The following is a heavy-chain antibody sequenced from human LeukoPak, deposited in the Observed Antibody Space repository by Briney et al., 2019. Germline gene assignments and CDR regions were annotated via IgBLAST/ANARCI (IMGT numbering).Heavy chain of an antibody. CDR1: GFTVSNTY. CDR3: ARARDQQGAPRQYFFDS. D-gene: IGHD1-26*01. CDR2: IYAGGDT. V-gene: IGHV3-66*01. J-gene: IGHJ4*02. Sequence: PPGGSLRLSCAASGFTVSNTYMSWVRQAPGKGLEWVSMIYAGGDTYYADPVKGRFTISRDSSKNILYLQMNGLRADDTAVFYCARARDQQGAPRQYFFDSWGQGTLVTVSS.